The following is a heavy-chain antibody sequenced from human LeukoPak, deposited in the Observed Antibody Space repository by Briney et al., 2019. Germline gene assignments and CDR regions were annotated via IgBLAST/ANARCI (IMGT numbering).Heavy chain of an antibody. CDR2: ISAYNGNT. J-gene: IGHJ4*02. V-gene: IGHV1-18*01. CDR3: AVTNYYDSSGYYMMIDY. CDR1: GYTFTSHG. Sequence: ASAKVSCKASGYTFTSHGISWVRQAPGQGLEWMGWISAYNGNTNYAQKLQGRVTMTTDTSTSTAYMELRSLRSDDTAVYYCAVTNYYDSSGYYMMIDYWGQGTLVTVSS. D-gene: IGHD3-22*01.